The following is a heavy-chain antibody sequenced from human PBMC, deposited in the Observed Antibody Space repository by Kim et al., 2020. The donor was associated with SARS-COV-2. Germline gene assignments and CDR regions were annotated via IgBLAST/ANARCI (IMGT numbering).Heavy chain of an antibody. D-gene: IGHD5-18*01. CDR1: CGSISSYY. V-gene: IGHV4-59*13. CDR2: IYYSGST. J-gene: IGHJ6*02. CDR3: ARVPGYSWGDYYYYGMDV. Sequence: SETLSLTCTVSCGSISSYYWSWIRQPPGKGLEWIGYIYYSGSTNYNPSLKSRVTISVDTSKNQFSLKLSSVTAADTAVYYCARVPGYSWGDYYYYGMDVWGQGTTVTVSS.